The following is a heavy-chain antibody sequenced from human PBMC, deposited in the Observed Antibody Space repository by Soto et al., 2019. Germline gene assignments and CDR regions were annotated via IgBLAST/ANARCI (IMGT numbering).Heavy chain of an antibody. J-gene: IGHJ4*02. CDR2: ISSSGSHA. V-gene: IGHV3-21*01. D-gene: IGHD5-18*01. Sequence: EVQLVESGGGLVKPGGSLRLSCAASGFIFSSYSMNWVRQAPGKGLEWVSCISSSGSHAYYADSVKGRFTISRDNAKEALYLQLNSLRAEDTDVYYCARDRDGYSPVDYWGQGTLVTVSS. CDR3: ARDRDGYSPVDY. CDR1: GFIFSSYS.